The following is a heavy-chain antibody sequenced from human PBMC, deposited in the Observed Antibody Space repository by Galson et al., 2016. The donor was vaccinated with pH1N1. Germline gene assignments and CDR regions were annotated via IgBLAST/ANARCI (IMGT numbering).Heavy chain of an antibody. D-gene: IGHD6-19*01. CDR1: GFTFHDYG. Sequence: SLRLSCAASGFTFHDYGTHWVRQASGKGLEWVSGISWNSGTVDYAESAKGRFTISRDNGKNSLYLQMNSLRAEDTALYYCAKARTSGSYHFVYWGQGTLVTRSS. CDR2: ISWNSGTV. V-gene: IGHV3-9*01. CDR3: AKARTSGSYHFVY. J-gene: IGHJ4*02.